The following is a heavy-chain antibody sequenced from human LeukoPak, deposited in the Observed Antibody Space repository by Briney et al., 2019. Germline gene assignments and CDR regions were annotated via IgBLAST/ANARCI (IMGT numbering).Heavy chain of an antibody. CDR1: GGSISIYY. D-gene: IGHD3-10*01. V-gene: IGHV4-4*07. J-gene: IGHJ6*03. Sequence: SETLSLTCTVSGGSISIYYWSWIRQPAGKRLEWIGRIFTSGITNYNPSLKSRVTMSVDTSKNQFSLNLSSVTAADTAVYYCATESSGSYYNPQGYMDVWGKGTTVTVSS. CDR3: ATESSGSYYNPQGYMDV. CDR2: IFTSGIT.